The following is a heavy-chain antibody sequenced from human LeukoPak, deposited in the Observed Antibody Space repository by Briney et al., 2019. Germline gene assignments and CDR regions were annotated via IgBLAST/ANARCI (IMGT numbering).Heavy chain of an antibody. CDR3: AKDPNGDYIGAFDG. V-gene: IGHV3-23*01. Sequence: GGSLRLSCVGCGLSIGNYAMTWVRQAPGKGLEWVSSITVNGGTTKYADSVRGRFTVSRGNSRNTVFLQMDSLRAEDTAVYYCAKDPNGDYIGAFDGWGQGTMVTVSS. CDR2: ITVNGGTT. CDR1: GLSIGNYA. J-gene: IGHJ3*01. D-gene: IGHD2-8*01.